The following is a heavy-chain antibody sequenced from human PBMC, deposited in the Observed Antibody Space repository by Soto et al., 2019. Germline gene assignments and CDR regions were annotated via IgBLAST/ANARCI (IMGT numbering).Heavy chain of an antibody. D-gene: IGHD6-13*01. J-gene: IGHJ6*02. CDR3: ARMRRDSSSWYQGPYYYYYYGMDV. Sequence: SVKVSCKASGGTFSSYAISWVRQAPGQGLEWMGGIIPIFGTANYAQKFQGRVTITADESTSTAYMELSSLRSEDTAVYYCARMRRDSSSWYQGPYYYYYYGMDVWGQGTTVTVSS. V-gene: IGHV1-69*13. CDR1: GGTFSSYA. CDR2: IIPIFGTA.